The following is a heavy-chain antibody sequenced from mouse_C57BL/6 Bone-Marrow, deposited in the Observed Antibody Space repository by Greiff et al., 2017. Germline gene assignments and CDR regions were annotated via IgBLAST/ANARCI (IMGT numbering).Heavy chain of an antibody. J-gene: IGHJ3*01. CDR1: GYTFTSYW. V-gene: IGHV1-59*01. CDR3: ARPRWFAY. Sequence: QVQLQQPGAELVRPGTSVKLSCKASGYTFTSYWMHWVKQRPGQGLEWIGVIDPSDSYTNYNQKFKGKATLTVDKSSSTAYMQLSSLTSEDSAVYYCARPRWFAYWGQGTLVTVSA. CDR2: IDPSDSYT.